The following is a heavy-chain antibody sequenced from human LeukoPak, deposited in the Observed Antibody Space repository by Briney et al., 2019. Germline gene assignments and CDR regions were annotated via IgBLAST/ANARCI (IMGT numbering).Heavy chain of an antibody. Sequence: ASAKVSCKASGYTFTAYYIHWVRQDPGQGLEWMGWINPNTGGTNYAQKFQGRVTMTRDTSISTAYMELTSLRSDDTAMYYCARGKYCGGDCYYYRSVRDAFDIWGQGTMVTVSS. J-gene: IGHJ3*02. CDR1: GYTFTAYY. V-gene: IGHV1-2*02. CDR3: ARGKYCGGDCYYYRSVRDAFDI. CDR2: INPNTGGT. D-gene: IGHD2-21*02.